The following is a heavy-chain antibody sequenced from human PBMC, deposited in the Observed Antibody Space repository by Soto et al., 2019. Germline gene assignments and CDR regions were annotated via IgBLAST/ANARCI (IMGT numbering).Heavy chain of an antibody. CDR1: GGSFGTYV. V-gene: IGHV1-69*12. D-gene: IGHD1-1*01. Sequence: QVQLVQSGAEVKKPGSSVKVSCKASGGSFGTYVISWVRQAPGEGLEWMGGIIPMYGTANYAQNFQGSVTFAADESTSTVFMELSSLRSEDTAVYYCVRIRTLDWTDNSWGQVILGTVSS. J-gene: IGHJ4*02. CDR2: IIPMYGTA. CDR3: VRIRTLDWTDNS.